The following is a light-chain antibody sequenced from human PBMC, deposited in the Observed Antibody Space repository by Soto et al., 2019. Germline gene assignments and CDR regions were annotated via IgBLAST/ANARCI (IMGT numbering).Light chain of an antibody. V-gene: IGKV1-5*01. CDR1: ESIDNW. Sequence: DIPMTQSPSTLSASVGDTVTITCRASESIDNWLAWYQQKPGKAPKLLIFAASTLVRGVPSRFSGRGSGTEFTLTISSLQADDYATFYCQQYHTDWTFGQGTKVDI. J-gene: IGKJ1*01. CDR2: AAS. CDR3: QQYHTDWT.